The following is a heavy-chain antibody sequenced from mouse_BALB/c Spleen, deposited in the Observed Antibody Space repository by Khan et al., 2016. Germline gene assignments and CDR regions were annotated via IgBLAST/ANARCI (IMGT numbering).Heavy chain of an antibody. Sequence: EVQLQESGPSLVKPSQTLSLTCSVTGDSITSGYWNWIRKFPGNKLEYMGYISYSGNTYYNPSLKSRISITRDTSKNQYYLQLNSVTTEDTATYYCARNLYYYGSTYDTMDYWGQGTSVTVSS. CDR3: ARNLYYYGSTYDTMDY. D-gene: IGHD1-1*01. CDR1: GDSITSGY. CDR2: ISYSGNT. J-gene: IGHJ4*01. V-gene: IGHV3-8*02.